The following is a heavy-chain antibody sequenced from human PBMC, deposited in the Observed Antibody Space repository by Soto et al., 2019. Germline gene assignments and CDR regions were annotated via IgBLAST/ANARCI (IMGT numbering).Heavy chain of an antibody. V-gene: IGHV3-49*03. D-gene: IGHD3-3*01. CDR3: TRGWIFGTLITWFDP. CDR1: GFTFGDNA. Sequence: EVQLVESGGHMVQPGRSLRLSCTASGFTFGDNAMSWFRQAPGEGLEWVGFIRSRAYGGTTEYAASVKGIFTISRDDSKSIAYLQMNSLKTEDTALYYCTRGWIFGTLITWFDPWGQGTLVTVSS. CDR2: IRSRAYGGTT. J-gene: IGHJ5*02.